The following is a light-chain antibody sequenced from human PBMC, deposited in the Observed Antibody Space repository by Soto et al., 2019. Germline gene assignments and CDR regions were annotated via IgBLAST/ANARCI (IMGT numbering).Light chain of an antibody. CDR2: DVS. V-gene: IGLV2-14*03. J-gene: IGLJ1*01. CDR3: CSYTTKYTLV. Sequence: QSALTQPASLSGSPGQSITISCTGTSSDIGAYDYVSWHQQHPGKAPKLIMFDVSIRSSGISSRFSGSKSGNTASLTISGLQPEDEADYYCCSYTTKYTLVFGSGTKLTVL. CDR1: SSDIGAYDY.